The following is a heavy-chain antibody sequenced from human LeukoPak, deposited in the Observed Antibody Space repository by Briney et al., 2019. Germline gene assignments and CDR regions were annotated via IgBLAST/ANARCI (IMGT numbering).Heavy chain of an antibody. CDR2: IYTRGST. Sequence: SETLSLTCTVSGGSISSYYWSWIRQPPGKGLDWIGRIYTRGSTKYNPSLQSRVSMSVDSSKSQFSLRLTSVTAADKAIYYCARGRYCSATTCSGGDAFDIWGQGTVVTVSS. CDR3: ARGRYCSATTCSGGDAFDI. CDR1: GGSISSYY. J-gene: IGHJ3*02. D-gene: IGHD2-8*02. V-gene: IGHV4-4*07.